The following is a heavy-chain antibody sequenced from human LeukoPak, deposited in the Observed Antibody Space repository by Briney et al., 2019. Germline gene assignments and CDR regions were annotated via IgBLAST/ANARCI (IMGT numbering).Heavy chain of an antibody. J-gene: IGHJ3*02. V-gene: IGHV1-18*04. Sequence: ASVKVSCKASGYTFTSYGISWVRQAPGQGLEWMGWISAYNGNTNYAQKLQGRVTMTTDTSTSTAYMGLRSLRSDDTAVYYCARCSRYYYGSGSYYNSDDAFDIWGQGTMVTVSS. D-gene: IGHD3-10*01. CDR1: GYTFTSYG. CDR2: ISAYNGNT. CDR3: ARCSRYYYGSGSYYNSDDAFDI.